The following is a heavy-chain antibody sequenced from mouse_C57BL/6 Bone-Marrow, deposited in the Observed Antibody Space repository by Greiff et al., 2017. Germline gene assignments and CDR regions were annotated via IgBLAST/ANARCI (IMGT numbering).Heavy chain of an antibody. CDR3: ARRGVVATPYWYCDV. D-gene: IGHD1-1*01. Sequence: EVKLVESGGDLVKPGGSLKLSCAASGFTFSSYGMSWVRQTPDKRLEWVATISSGGSYTYYPDSVKGRFTISRDNAKNTLYLQMSSLKSENTAMYYCARRGVVATPYWYCDVWGTGTTVTVTS. V-gene: IGHV5-6*02. J-gene: IGHJ1*03. CDR1: GFTFSSYG. CDR2: ISSGGSYT.